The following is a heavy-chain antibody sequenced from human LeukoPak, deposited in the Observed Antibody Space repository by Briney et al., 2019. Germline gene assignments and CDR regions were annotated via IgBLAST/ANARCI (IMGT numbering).Heavy chain of an antibody. V-gene: IGHV3-7*03. CDR3: AKDTDYYDSSGLDY. J-gene: IGHJ4*02. D-gene: IGHD3-22*01. CDR1: GLTFSNHC. CDR2: IKQDGSET. Sequence: GGSLRLSCEVSGLTFSNHCMNWVRQAPGKGLEWVANIKQDGSETYYVDSVKGRFTISRDNARNSLHLQMNSLRAEDTAVYYCAKDTDYYDSSGLDYWGQGTLVTVSS.